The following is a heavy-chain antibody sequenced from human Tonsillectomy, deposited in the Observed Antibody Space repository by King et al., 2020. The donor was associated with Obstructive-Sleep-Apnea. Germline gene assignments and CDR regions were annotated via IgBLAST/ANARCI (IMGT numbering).Heavy chain of an antibody. V-gene: IGHV3-30*04. CDR3: ARDSSSSGWEAHLDQ. D-gene: IGHD6-19*01. CDR1: GFTFNSYA. J-gene: IGHJ4*02. Sequence: VQLVESGGGVVQPGGSLRLSCAASGFTFNSYAMHWVRQAPGKGLEWVAVISYDGINKSHADSVKGRFTISRDNSKNTLHLQMNSLGPEDTAVYFCARDSSSSGWEAHLDQWGQGTLATVSS. CDR2: ISYDGINK.